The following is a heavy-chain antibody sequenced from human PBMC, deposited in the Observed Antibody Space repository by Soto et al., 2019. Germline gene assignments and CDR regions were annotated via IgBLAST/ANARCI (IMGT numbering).Heavy chain of an antibody. CDR3: AREGLIDDFWSGYPPGNYYYYGMDV. D-gene: IGHD3-3*01. CDR1: GFTFSSYW. CDR2: IKQDGSEK. J-gene: IGHJ6*02. Sequence: GGSLRLSCAASGFTFSSYWMSWVRQAPGKGLEWVANIKQDGSEKYYVDSVKGRFTISRDNAKNSLYLQMNSLRAEDTAVYYCAREGLIDDFWSGYPPGNYYYYGMDVWGQGTTVTVSS. V-gene: IGHV3-7*05.